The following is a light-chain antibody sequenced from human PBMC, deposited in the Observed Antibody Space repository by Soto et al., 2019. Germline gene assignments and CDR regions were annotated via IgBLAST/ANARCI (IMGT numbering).Light chain of an antibody. CDR2: DVT. V-gene: IGLV2-8*01. CDR1: SSDIGGGDH. Sequence: QSALTQPPSASGSPGQSVAISCTGTSSDIGGGDHVSWYQQHPGKAPKLMIYDVTKRPSGVPDRFSASKSGNTASLTVSGLQAEDEADYYCSSHAGTKNVVFGGGIKLTVL. CDR3: SSHAGTKNVV. J-gene: IGLJ2*01.